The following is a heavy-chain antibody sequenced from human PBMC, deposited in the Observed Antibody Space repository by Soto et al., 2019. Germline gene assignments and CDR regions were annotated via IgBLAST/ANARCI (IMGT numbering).Heavy chain of an antibody. V-gene: IGHV4-39*01. Sequence: QLQLQESGPGLVKPSETLSLTCSVSGGSIISSNYFWGWIRQSPGKGLEWIGSIYHSGATYYNPSLQRRVSISVDTSKNQFSLQLSSVTAADPAVYYCARLPCSGGSCFYWYFDLWGRGTSVSVSS. D-gene: IGHD2-15*01. J-gene: IGHJ2*01. CDR3: ARLPCSGGSCFYWYFDL. CDR1: GGSIISSNYF. CDR2: IYHSGAT.